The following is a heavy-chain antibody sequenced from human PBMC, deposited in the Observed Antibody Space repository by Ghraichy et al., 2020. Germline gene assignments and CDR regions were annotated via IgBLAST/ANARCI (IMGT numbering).Heavy chain of an antibody. CDR1: GGSLTSYY. CDR3: ARYSGNYRRPNFDY. J-gene: IGHJ4*02. Sequence: SETLSLTCNVSGGSLTSYYWSWLRQPPGKGLEWIGYIHGSGSTNYNSSLKTRVTMSVDTSKNQFSTNLSSVTAADTAVDYCARYSGNYRRPNFDYWGQGTLVTV. V-gene: IGHV4-59*01. CDR2: IHGSGST. D-gene: IGHD1-26*01.